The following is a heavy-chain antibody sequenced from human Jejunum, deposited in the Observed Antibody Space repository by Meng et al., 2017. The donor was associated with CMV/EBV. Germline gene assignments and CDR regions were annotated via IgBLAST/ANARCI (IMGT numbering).Heavy chain of an antibody. J-gene: IGHJ2*01. CDR1: GGSISGYY. V-gene: IGHV4-59*01. CDR2: IYYSGIT. D-gene: IGHD1-1*01. Sequence: VSGGSISGYYWSWTRQPPGRGLEWIGYIYYSGITNYNPSLKSRVTLSVDTSKNQFSLKLSSVTAADTAVYYCTSHHDGRRYFDLWGRGTLVTVSS. CDR3: TSHHDGRRYFDL.